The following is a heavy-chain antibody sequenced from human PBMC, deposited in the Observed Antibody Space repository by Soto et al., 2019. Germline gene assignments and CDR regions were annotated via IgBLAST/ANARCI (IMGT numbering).Heavy chain of an antibody. CDR3: TRDLVGSANPHGFDF. CDR1: GYTFTSSF. V-gene: IGHV1-18*01. Sequence: XSVKVSCKTSGYTFTSSFVSWVRQAPGQGLEWMGTISGYNANTKYAQKSQGRVTMTTETSTTTAYMELRSLRSDDTAMYYCTRDLVGSANPHGFDFWGPGSPVTVSS. D-gene: IGHD3-10*01. J-gene: IGHJ4*02. CDR2: ISGYNANT.